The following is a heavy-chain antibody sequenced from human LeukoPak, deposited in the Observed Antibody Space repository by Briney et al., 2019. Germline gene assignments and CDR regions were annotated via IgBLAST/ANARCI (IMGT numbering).Heavy chain of an antibody. CDR1: GFTFSSYA. J-gene: IGHJ4*02. CDR2: ISGSGGST. Sequence: PGGSLRLSCAASGFTFSSYAMSWVRQAPGKGLEWVSAISGSGGSTYYADSVKGRFTISRDNSKNTLYLQMNSLRAEDTAVYYCAEEEYYYDSSGYPRGYYFDYWGQGTLVTVSS. CDR3: AEEEYYYDSSGYPRGYYFDY. D-gene: IGHD3-22*01. V-gene: IGHV3-23*01.